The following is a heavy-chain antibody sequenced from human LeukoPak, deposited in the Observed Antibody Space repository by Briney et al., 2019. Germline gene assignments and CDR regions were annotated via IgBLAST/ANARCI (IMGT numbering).Heavy chain of an antibody. Sequence: ASVKVSCKASGYTFTGYYMHWVRQAPGQGLEWMGWINPNSGGTNYAQKFQGRVTMTRNTSISTAYMELSSLRSEDTAVYYCARGLGYSSGWYWFDPWGQGTLVTVSS. CDR1: GYTFTGYY. J-gene: IGHJ5*02. CDR2: INPNSGGT. CDR3: ARGLGYSSGWYWFDP. V-gene: IGHV1-2*02. D-gene: IGHD6-19*01.